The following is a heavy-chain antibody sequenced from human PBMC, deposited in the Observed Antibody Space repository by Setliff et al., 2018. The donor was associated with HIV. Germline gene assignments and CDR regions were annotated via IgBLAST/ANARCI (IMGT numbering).Heavy chain of an antibody. D-gene: IGHD3-10*01. CDR1: GFIFSKYS. J-gene: IGHJ4*02. CDR3: ARDRGFGEGGFDY. CDR2: ISGSSSYI. Sequence: GGSLRLSCAASGFIFSKYSMNWVRQAPGKGLEWVSSISGSSSYIYYADSVKGRFTISRDNAKNSLYLQMNSLRAEDTALYYCARDRGFGEGGFDYWGRGTLVTSPQ. V-gene: IGHV3-21*01.